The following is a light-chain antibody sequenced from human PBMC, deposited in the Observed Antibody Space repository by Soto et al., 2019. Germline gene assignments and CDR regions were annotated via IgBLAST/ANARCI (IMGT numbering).Light chain of an antibody. CDR2: EVT. CDR1: SSDVGNYNH. J-gene: IGLJ2*01. Sequence: QSALTQPPSASGSPGQSVTISCTGTSSDVGNYNHVSWYQQHPGKAPKLLIYEVTKRPSGVPDRFSGSKSDNTASLTVSGLQAEDEADYYCISYAGSDNLVVGGGTKVTVL. V-gene: IGLV2-8*01. CDR3: ISYAGSDNLV.